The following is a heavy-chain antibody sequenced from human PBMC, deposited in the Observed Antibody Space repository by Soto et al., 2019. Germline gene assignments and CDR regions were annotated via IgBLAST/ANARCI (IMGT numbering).Heavy chain of an antibody. D-gene: IGHD5-18*01. CDR1: GDSVSSDSYY. J-gene: IGHJ4*02. CDR3: ARDIRGYSRAFDY. V-gene: IGHV4-61*10. Sequence: PSETLSLTCSVSGDSVSSDSYYWTWIRQPAGKGLEWIGYISSSGRTNHNPSLMSRVTISLDTSSNQFSLELTSVTAADTAIYYCARDIRGYSRAFDYWGQGTLVTVSS. CDR2: ISSSGRT.